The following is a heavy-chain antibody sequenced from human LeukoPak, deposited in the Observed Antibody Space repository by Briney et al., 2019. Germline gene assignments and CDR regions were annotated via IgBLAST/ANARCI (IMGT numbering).Heavy chain of an antibody. J-gene: IGHJ4*02. D-gene: IGHD5-12*01. V-gene: IGHV3-48*02. CDR2: ISSSSNTI. CDR1: GFTFSSYN. Sequence: PGGSLRLSCAASGFTFSSYNMNWVRQAPGKGLEWVSYISSSSNTIYYADSVKGRFTISRDNAKNSLYLQMNSLRDEDTAVYYCARDILTKQAYSGYDNWGQGTLVTVSS. CDR3: ARDILTKQAYSGYDN.